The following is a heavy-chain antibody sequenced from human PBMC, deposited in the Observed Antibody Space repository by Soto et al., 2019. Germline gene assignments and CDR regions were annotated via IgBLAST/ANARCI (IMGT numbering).Heavy chain of an antibody. CDR3: ARGIDTXQLDP. CDR1: GYTFTRYX. J-gene: IGHJ5*02. V-gene: IGHV1-3*01. D-gene: IGHD2-15*01. CDR2: INPDNGNT. Sequence: ASVKVSCXASGYTFTRYXMNGXRQAPGQRLEWMGWINPDNGNTKSSQKCRDRVIITRDTSASTAYMDLSSLRSEDTAVYYCARGIDTXQLDPWGQGTLVTVSS.